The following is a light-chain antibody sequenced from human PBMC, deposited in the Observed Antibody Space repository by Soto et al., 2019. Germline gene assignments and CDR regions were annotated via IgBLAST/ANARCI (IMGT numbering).Light chain of an antibody. V-gene: IGKV3-20*01. CDR1: QSFSRF. Sequence: EIVLTQSPGTLSLSPGERATLSCRASQSFSRFLAWYQQKPGQAPRLLIYAASSRATGVPDRFSGSESGTDFPLTISRLEPEDFAVYYCQQYGSPPLYTFGQGTKLEIK. J-gene: IGKJ2*01. CDR2: AAS. CDR3: QQYGSPPLYT.